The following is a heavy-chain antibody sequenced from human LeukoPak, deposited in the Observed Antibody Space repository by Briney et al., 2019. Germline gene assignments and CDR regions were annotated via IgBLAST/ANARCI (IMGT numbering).Heavy chain of an antibody. D-gene: IGHD3-3*01. V-gene: IGHV4-61*05. Sequence: PSETLSLTCIVSGGSISSSSYNWGWIRQPPGKGLEWIGYIYYSGSTNYNPSLKSRVTISVDTSKNQFSLKLSSVTAADTAVYYCARKSPSGYYFDYWGQGTLVTVSS. CDR2: IYYSGST. CDR3: ARKSPSGYYFDY. J-gene: IGHJ4*02. CDR1: GGSISSSSYN.